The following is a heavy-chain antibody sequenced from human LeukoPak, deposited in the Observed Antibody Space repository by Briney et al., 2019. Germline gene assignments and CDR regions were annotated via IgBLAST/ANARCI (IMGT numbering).Heavy chain of an antibody. CDR1: GVTLSPYG. D-gene: IGHD4-17*01. J-gene: IGHJ6*02. CDR2: ISYEGGTQ. V-gene: IGHV3-30*18. Sequence: PGMSLRLSCAASGVTLSPYGMHWVRQAPGKGLEWVAVISYEGGTQHYADSVKGRFTISRDNSKNTLYLQMNSLRPEDTAVYYCAKGVYEFGDHYDYYAMDVWGQGTTVIVSS. CDR3: AKGVYEFGDHYDYYAMDV.